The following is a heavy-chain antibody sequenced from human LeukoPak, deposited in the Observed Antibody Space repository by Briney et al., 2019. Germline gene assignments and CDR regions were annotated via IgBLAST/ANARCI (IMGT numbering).Heavy chain of an antibody. CDR1: GFTVSSNY. Sequence: GGSLRLSCAASGFTVSSNYMSWVRQAPGKGLEWVSVIYSGGSTYYADSVKGRFTISRHNSKNTLYLQMNSLRAEDTAVYYCARDRYYGSGSYYYYGMDVWGQGTTVTVSS. J-gene: IGHJ6*02. V-gene: IGHV3-53*04. CDR2: IYSGGST. D-gene: IGHD3-10*01. CDR3: ARDRYYGSGSYYYYGMDV.